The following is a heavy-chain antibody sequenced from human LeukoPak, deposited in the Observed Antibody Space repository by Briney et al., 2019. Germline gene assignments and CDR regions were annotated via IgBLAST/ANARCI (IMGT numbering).Heavy chain of an antibody. D-gene: IGHD2-15*01. J-gene: IGHJ5*02. CDR2: ISGSDGST. CDR1: GFTFSSYA. CDR3: AKARGFCSGNSCYSPFDP. V-gene: IGHV3-23*01. Sequence: PGGSLRLSCAASGFTFSSYAMSWVRQAPGKGLEWVSSISGSDGSTYYADSVKGRFTISRDNSKNTLYVQMNSLRAEDTAVYYCAKARGFCSGNSCYSPFDPWGQGTLVTVSS.